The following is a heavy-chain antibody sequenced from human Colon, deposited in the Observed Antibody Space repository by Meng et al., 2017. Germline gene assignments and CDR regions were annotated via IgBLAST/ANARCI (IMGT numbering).Heavy chain of an antibody. Sequence: QVPLLGSGPGLVKPSETLSLTCTVSGGSMSGYYWNWIRQPAGKGLEWIGHIYSSGRTNYNPSLKSRVTISVDSSKNQFSLNLTSVTAADTAVYFCARVQRFCTGGICSNWFDPWGQGTLVTVSS. J-gene: IGHJ5*02. CDR1: GGSMSGYY. D-gene: IGHD2-15*01. CDR3: ARVQRFCTGGICSNWFDP. V-gene: IGHV4-4*07. CDR2: IYSSGRT.